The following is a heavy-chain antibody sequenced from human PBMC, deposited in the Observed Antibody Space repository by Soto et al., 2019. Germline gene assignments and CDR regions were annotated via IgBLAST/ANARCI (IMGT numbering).Heavy chain of an antibody. CDR3: ARDQFKGYCSSTSCLTPGYYYGMDV. Sequence: GASVKVSCKASGGTFSSCAISWVRQAPGQGLEWMGGIIPIFGTANYAQKFQGRVTITADKSTSTAYMELSSLRSEDTAVYYCARDQFKGYCSSTSCLTPGYYYGMDVWGQGTTVTVSS. CDR2: IIPIFGTA. V-gene: IGHV1-69*06. CDR1: GGTFSSCA. D-gene: IGHD2-2*01. J-gene: IGHJ6*02.